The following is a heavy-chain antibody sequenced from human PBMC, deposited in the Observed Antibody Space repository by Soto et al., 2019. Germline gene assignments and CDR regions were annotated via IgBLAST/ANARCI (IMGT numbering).Heavy chain of an antibody. D-gene: IGHD1-26*01. J-gene: IGHJ2*01. Sequence: EVQLVESGGGLVQPGGSLRLSCAASGFSLSRYAMDWVRQAPGQGLEWVSYISLSSGNIHYADSVRGRFTVSRDNAKNFLDRQMNRLGAEDTAVYYCARDPSRGSEWARYLDLWGRGTLVTVSS. CDR3: ARDPSRGSEWARYLDL. CDR1: GFSLSRYA. V-gene: IGHV3-48*01. CDR2: ISLSSGNI.